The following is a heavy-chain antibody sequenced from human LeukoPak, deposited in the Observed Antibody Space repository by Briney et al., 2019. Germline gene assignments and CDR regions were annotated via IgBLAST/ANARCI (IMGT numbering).Heavy chain of an antibody. Sequence: LETLSLTCTVSGGSISSYYWSWIRQPPGKGLEWIGYIYYSGSTNYNPSLKSRVTISVDTSKNQFSLKLSSVTAADTAVYYCARVADYGTTNWFDPWGQGTLVTVSS. D-gene: IGHD4-17*01. J-gene: IGHJ5*02. CDR2: IYYSGST. CDR1: GGSISSYY. CDR3: ARVADYGTTNWFDP. V-gene: IGHV4-59*01.